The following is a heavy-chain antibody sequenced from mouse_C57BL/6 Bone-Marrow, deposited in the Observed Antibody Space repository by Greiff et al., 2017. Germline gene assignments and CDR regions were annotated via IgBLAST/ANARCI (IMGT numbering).Heavy chain of an antibody. CDR1: GYTFTSYW. V-gene: IGHV1-69*01. Sequence: QVQLQQPGAELVMPGASVKLSCKASGYTFTSYWMHWVKQRPGQGLEWIGEIDPSDSYTTYNQKLQGKSTLPVAKPSSTDYMQLSSLTSEDSAVYYCSSLSDYDVEFWFAYWGQGTLVTVSA. CDR2: IDPSDSYT. J-gene: IGHJ3*01. CDR3: SSLSDYDVEFWFAY. D-gene: IGHD2-4*01.